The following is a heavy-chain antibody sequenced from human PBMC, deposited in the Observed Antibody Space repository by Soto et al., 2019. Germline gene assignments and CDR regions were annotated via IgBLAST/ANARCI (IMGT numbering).Heavy chain of an antibody. CDR2: IKFDGSEK. J-gene: IGHJ5*02. Sequence: PGGSLRLSCAASGFDFSVYWMSRVRQAPGKGPEWVANIKFDGSEKQYVDSVKGRFTISRDNARNSVFLQMNSLRAGDTAVYYCVKDGGYCSSATCYSPRNHYFDAWGQGTLVTVSS. CDR1: GFDFSVYW. V-gene: IGHV3-7*03. CDR3: VKDGGYCSSATCYSPRNHYFDA. D-gene: IGHD2-2*01.